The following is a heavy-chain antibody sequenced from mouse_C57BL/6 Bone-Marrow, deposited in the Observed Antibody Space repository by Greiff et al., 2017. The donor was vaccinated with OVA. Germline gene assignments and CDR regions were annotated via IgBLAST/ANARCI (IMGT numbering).Heavy chain of an antibody. CDR1: GFSLTSYA. CDR3: ARNRGLLHDY. D-gene: IGHD1-1*01. J-gene: IGHJ2*01. Sequence: QVQLQQSGPGLVAPSQSLSITCTVSGFSLTSYAISWVRQPPGKGLEWLGVIRPGGGTNYNSDLKARLSISKDNSKSKVFLKMNSMQTDDTAVYYCARNRGLLHDYWGQGTTLTVSS. V-gene: IGHV2-9-1*01. CDR2: IRPGGGT.